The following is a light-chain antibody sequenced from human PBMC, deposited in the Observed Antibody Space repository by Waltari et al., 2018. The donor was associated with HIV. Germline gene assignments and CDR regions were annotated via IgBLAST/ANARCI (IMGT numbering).Light chain of an antibody. J-gene: IGLJ2*01. CDR2: RNN. V-gene: IGLV1-44*01. Sequence: QSVLTQPPSASGTPGPRVTISCSGSSSTIGSNTVNWYQQLPGTAPKLLIYRNNQRPSGVPDRFSGSKSGTSASLAISGLQSEDEADYYCAAWDDSLNGPVFGGGTKLTVL. CDR3: AAWDDSLNGPV. CDR1: SSTIGSNT.